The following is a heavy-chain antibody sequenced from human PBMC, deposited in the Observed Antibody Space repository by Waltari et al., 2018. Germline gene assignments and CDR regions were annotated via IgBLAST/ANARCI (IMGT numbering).Heavy chain of an antibody. CDR3: ARGGITIFGVVTKGNFDY. CDR1: GYTFTSYD. J-gene: IGHJ4*02. V-gene: IGHV1-8*01. D-gene: IGHD3-3*01. CDR2: MKPDHGNT. Sequence: QVQLVQSGAEVKKPGASVKVSCKASGYTFTSYDINWVRQATGQGLEWMGWMKPDHGNTGHAQKVQGRINKTRNTFISTAYMELSSLRSEDTAVYYCARGGITIFGVVTKGNFDYWGQGTLVTVSS.